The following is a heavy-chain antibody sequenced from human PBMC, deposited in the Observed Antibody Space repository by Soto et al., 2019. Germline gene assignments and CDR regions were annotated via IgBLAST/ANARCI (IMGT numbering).Heavy chain of an antibody. CDR3: AKDGGLRGYSYGGAPDY. V-gene: IGHV3-30*18. Sequence: QVQLVESGGGVVQPGRSLRLSCAASGFTFSSYGMHWVRQAPGKGLEWVAVISYDGSNKYYADSVKGRFTISRDNSKNTLYLQMNSLRAEDTAVYYCAKDGGLRGYSYGGAPDYWGQGTLVTVSS. CDR1: GFTFSSYG. J-gene: IGHJ4*02. D-gene: IGHD5-18*01. CDR2: ISYDGSNK.